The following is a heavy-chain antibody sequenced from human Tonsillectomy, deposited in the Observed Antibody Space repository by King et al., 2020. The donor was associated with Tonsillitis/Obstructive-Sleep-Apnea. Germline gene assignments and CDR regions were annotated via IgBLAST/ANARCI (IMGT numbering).Heavy chain of an antibody. Sequence: EVQLVESGGGLVQPGGSLRLSCAASGFTFNNYYMSWVRQAPGKGLEWVANIKQDGSEKYYVDSVKGRFTISRDNAKNSLYLQMNSLRAEDTAVYYCARDQGNFDPWGQGTLVTVSS. CDR1: GFTFNNYY. CDR2: IKQDGSEK. J-gene: IGHJ5*02. CDR3: ARDQGNFDP. D-gene: IGHD4-23*01. V-gene: IGHV3-7*01.